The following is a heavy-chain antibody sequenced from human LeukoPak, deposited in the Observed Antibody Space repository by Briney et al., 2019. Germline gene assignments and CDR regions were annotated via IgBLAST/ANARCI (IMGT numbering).Heavy chain of an antibody. D-gene: IGHD5-18*01. CDR1: GVTFSSYD. Sequence: GGTLRLSCEASGVTFSSYDMHWVRHAPGKGLEWVAVISSNGGIKYYADSVKGRFTISRDNSKNTLYLQMDSLRAEDTALYYCAKHYSYVIWGDYWGQGTLVTVSS. CDR3: AKHYSYVIWGDY. CDR2: ISSNGGIK. J-gene: IGHJ4*02. V-gene: IGHV3-30*18.